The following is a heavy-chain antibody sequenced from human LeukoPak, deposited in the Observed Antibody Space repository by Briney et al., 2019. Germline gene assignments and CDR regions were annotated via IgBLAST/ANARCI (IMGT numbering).Heavy chain of an antibody. CDR1: GGSISSGSYY. J-gene: IGHJ4*02. CDR2: IYTSGST. D-gene: IGHD5-18*01. Sequence: PSETLSLTCTVSGGSISSGSYYWSWIRQPAGKGLEWIGRIYTSGSTNYNPSLKSRVTISVDTSKNQFSLKLSSVTAADTAVYYCARDWSGYSYGVFDYWGQGTLVTVSS. CDR3: ARDWSGYSYGVFDY. V-gene: IGHV4-61*02.